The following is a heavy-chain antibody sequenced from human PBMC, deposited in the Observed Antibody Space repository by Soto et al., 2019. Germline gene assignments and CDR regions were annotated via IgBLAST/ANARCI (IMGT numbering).Heavy chain of an antibody. Sequence: SETLSLTCAVSGGSISSYYWSWIRQPPGKGLEWIGSIYYSGSTYYNPSLKSRVTISVDTSKNQFSLKLSSVTAADTAVYYCASGPSGGMFDYWGQGTLVTVSS. CDR3: ASGPSGGMFDY. CDR2: IYYSGST. D-gene: IGHD2-15*01. CDR1: GGSISSYY. V-gene: IGHV4-39*01. J-gene: IGHJ4*02.